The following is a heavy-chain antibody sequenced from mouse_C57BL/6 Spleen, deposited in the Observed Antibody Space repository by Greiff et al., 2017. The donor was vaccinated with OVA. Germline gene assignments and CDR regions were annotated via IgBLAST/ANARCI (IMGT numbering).Heavy chain of an antibody. V-gene: IGHV1-18*01. CDR3: AAYSNWFAY. CDR2: INPNNGGT. J-gene: IGHJ3*01. D-gene: IGHD2-5*01. CDR1: GYTFTDYN. Sequence: EVQLQQSGPELVKPGASVKIPCKASGYTFTDYNMDWVKQSHGKSLEWIGDINPNNGGTIYNQKFKGKATLTVDKSSSTAYMELRSLTSEDTAVYYCAAYSNWFAYWGQGTLVTVSA.